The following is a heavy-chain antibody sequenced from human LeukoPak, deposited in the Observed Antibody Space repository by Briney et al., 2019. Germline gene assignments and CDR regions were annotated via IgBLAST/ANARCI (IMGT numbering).Heavy chain of an antibody. V-gene: IGHV4-4*07. J-gene: IGHJ4*02. Sequence: PSGTLSLTCIVSGGSITSYVWTWIRQPAGKGLEWIGQIHTIESTNYNPSLKSRVAMSVDTSKNQFSLDLSSVTAADTAVYHCAGRAQTTGWSFDYWGQGALVTVSS. D-gene: IGHD6-19*01. CDR2: IHTIEST. CDR3: AGRAQTTGWSFDY. CDR1: GGSITSYV.